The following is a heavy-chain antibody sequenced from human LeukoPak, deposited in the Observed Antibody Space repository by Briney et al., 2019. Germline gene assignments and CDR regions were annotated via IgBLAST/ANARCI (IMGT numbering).Heavy chain of an antibody. Sequence: GGSLRLSCAASGFTFSTYSMNWVRQAPGKGLEWVSYISSSSSTIYYADSVKGRFTISRDNAKNSLYLQMNSLRAEDTAVYYCARRSGSYGPYYYYYYMDVWGKGTTVTVSS. D-gene: IGHD1-26*01. CDR2: ISSSSSTI. J-gene: IGHJ6*03. V-gene: IGHV3-48*01. CDR1: GFTFSTYS. CDR3: ARRSGSYGPYYYYYYMDV.